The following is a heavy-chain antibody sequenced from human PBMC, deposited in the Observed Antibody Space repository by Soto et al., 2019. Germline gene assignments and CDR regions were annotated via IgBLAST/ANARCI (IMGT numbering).Heavy chain of an antibody. D-gene: IGHD6-13*01. V-gene: IGHV3-23*01. J-gene: IGHJ4*02. CDR3: AKDQAASDY. CDR2: ISGSGGST. CDR1: GFTFSSYA. Sequence: LSLTCAASGFTFSSYAMSWVRQAPGKGLEWVSAISGSGGSTYYADSVKGRFTISRDNSKNTLYLQMNSLRAEDTAVYYCAKDQAASDYWGQGTLVTVSS.